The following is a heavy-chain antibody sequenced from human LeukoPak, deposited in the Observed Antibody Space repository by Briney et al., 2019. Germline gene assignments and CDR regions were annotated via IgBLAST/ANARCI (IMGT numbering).Heavy chain of an antibody. CDR3: AKFSFLDSSGYGRDDAFDI. CDR1: GFTFSSYA. J-gene: IGHJ3*02. V-gene: IGHV3-23*01. CDR2: ISGSADST. Sequence: PGGSLRLSCAASGFTFSSYALSWVRQAPGKGLEWVSAISGSADSTYYADSVKGRFTISRDNSKNTLYLQMNSLRAEDTAVYYCAKFSFLDSSGYGRDDAFDIWGQGTMVTVSS. D-gene: IGHD3-22*01.